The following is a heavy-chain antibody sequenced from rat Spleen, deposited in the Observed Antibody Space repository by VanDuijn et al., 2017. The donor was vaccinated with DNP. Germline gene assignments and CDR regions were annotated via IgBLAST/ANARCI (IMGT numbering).Heavy chain of an antibody. D-gene: IGHD5-1*01. Sequence: QVQLRQSGAELAKPGSSVKISCKASGYTFTTYYMSWIKETTGQGLEYIGYINTGSGGTNYNEKFKGKATLTVDKSSSTALMQLSSLTPDDSAVYYCARYGTGALDAWGQGTSVTVSS. V-gene: IGHV1-43*01. J-gene: IGHJ4*01. CDR3: ARYGTGALDA. CDR1: GYTFTTYY. CDR2: INTGSGGT.